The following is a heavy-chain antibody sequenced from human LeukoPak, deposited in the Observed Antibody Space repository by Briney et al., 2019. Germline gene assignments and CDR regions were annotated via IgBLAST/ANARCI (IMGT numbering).Heavy chain of an antibody. CDR3: AKDSFCSGGRCSYYYYGMDV. CDR1: GFTFSSYG. D-gene: IGHD2-15*01. J-gene: IGHJ6*02. Sequence: PGGSLRLSCAASGFTFSSYGMSWVRQAPGKGLEWVSGVSGSGGSTYYADSVKGWFTISRDNSKNTLYLQMNSLRAEDTAVYYCAKDSFCSGGRCSYYYYGMDVWGQGTTVTVSS. V-gene: IGHV3-23*01. CDR2: VSGSGGST.